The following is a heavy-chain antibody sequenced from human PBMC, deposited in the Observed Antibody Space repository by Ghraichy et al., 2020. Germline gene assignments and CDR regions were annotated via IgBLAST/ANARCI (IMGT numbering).Heavy chain of an antibody. CDR2: IYYSGST. J-gene: IGHJ5*02. Sequence: SETLSLTCTVSGDPISSTNYYWGWIRQPPGKGLEWIGSIYYSGSTHYNPSLKSRVIVSIDTSKNQFSLKLRSISAADTGVYYCATNTSGRWFDPWGQGTLVTVSS. V-gene: IGHV4-39*01. D-gene: IGHD6-19*01. CDR1: GDPISSTNYY. CDR3: ATNTSGRWFDP.